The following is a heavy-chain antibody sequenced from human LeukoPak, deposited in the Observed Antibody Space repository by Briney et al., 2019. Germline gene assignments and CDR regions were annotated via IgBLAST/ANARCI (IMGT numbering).Heavy chain of an antibody. Sequence: PGRSLTLSCAASGFTFSNYAMSWVRQAPGEGLEWVSAMSGSGGGTFYADSVKGRFTISRDNSKNTLYLQMNSLRAEDTAVYYCAKDLDRVGATYFDYWGQGTLVTVS. D-gene: IGHD1-26*01. CDR3: AKDLDRVGATYFDY. CDR1: GFTFSNYA. CDR2: MSGSGGGT. V-gene: IGHV3-23*01. J-gene: IGHJ4*02.